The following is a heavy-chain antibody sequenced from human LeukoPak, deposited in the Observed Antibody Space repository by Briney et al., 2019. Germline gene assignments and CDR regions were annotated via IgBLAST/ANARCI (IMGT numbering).Heavy chain of an antibody. CDR2: ISGSGGST. D-gene: IGHD3-10*01. CDR1: GFTFSSYA. Sequence: GGSLRLSCAASGFTFSSYAMSWVRQAPGKGLEWVSAISGSGGSTYYADSVKGRFTISRDNAKNSLYLQMNSLRAEDTAVYYCASDPRGYGSGSYYLTPRYWGQGTLVTVSS. J-gene: IGHJ4*02. V-gene: IGHV3-23*01. CDR3: ASDPRGYGSGSYYLTPRY.